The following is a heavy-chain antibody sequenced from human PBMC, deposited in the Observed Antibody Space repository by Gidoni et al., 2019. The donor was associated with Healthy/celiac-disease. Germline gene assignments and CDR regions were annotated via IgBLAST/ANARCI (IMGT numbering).Heavy chain of an antibody. V-gene: IGHV4-39*01. CDR1: GGASRSSRYY. CDR2: IYYSGST. CDR3: AGGDWGGMDV. Sequence: QLQLQESGPGLVKPSETLSLTCTVSGGASRSSRYYWGWIRQPPGKGRKWIGSIYYSGSTYYNPSLKSRVTISVDTSKNQFSLKLSSVTAADTAVYYCAGGDWGGMDVWGQGTTVTVSS. J-gene: IGHJ6*02. D-gene: IGHD2-21*02.